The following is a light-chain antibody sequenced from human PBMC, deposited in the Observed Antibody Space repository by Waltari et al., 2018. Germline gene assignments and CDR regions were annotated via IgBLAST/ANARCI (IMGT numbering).Light chain of an antibody. CDR3: QAWDSSAFV. CDR2: RDD. V-gene: IGLV3-1*01. J-gene: IGLJ1*01. CDR1: KLGSKY. Sequence: SYEVTQPPSVSVSPRQRATITCSGEKLGSKYVSWYQQKSGQSSVLVIYRDDKRPSGIPDRFSCSKSGKTATLTISGTQPMDEADYYCQAWDSSAFVFGAGTKVTVL.